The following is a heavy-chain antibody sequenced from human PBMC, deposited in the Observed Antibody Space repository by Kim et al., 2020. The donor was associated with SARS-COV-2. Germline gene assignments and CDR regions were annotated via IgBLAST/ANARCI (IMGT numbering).Heavy chain of an antibody. CDR3: VKGLRKRITIFGVVIISSAFDI. D-gene: IGHD3-3*01. CDR1: GFTFSSYA. J-gene: IGHJ3*02. V-gene: IGHV3-64D*06. Sequence: GGSLRLSCSASGFTFSSYAMHWVRQAPGKGLEYVSAISSNGGSTYYADSVKGRFTISRDNSKNTLYLQMSSLRAEDTAVYYCVKGLRKRITIFGVVIISSAFDIWGQGTMVTVSS. CDR2: ISSNGGST.